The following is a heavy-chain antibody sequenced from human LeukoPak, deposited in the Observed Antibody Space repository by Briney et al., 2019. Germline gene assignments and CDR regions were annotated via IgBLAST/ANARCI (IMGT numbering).Heavy chain of an antibody. V-gene: IGHV4-59*01. CDR3: ARGTRTSNYYGLDV. J-gene: IGHJ6*02. CDR2: IYYSGST. D-gene: IGHD2-8*01. Sequence: SETLSLTCTVSGGSISSYYWSWIRQPPGKGLEWIGYIYYSGSTNYNPSLKRPVTISLDTSKNQFSLKLSSVTAADTAVYYCARGTRTSNYYGLDVWGQGTTVTVSS. CDR1: GGSISSYY.